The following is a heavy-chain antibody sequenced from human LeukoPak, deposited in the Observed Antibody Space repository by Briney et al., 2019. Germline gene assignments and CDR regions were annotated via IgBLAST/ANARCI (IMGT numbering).Heavy chain of an antibody. J-gene: IGHJ4*02. V-gene: IGHV1-69*04. CDR2: IIPILGIA. CDR1: GGTFSSYA. Sequence: ASVKVSCKASGGTFSSYAISWVRQAPGQGLEWMGRIIPILGIANYAQKFQGRVTITADKSTSTAYMELSSLRSEDTAVYYCARSRKKWELLGKFDYWGQGTLVTVSS. CDR3: ARSRKKWELLGKFDY. D-gene: IGHD1-26*01.